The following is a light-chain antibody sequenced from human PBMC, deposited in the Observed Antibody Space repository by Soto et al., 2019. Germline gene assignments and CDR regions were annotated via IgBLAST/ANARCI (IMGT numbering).Light chain of an antibody. Sequence: DIVLAHSPCTLSLSPVDRATLSCRASQSVNYSVAWYQQRPGQAPRLLIYDASNMAPGIPDRFSGSGSGTGFTLTISSLEPEDFAVYYCQQRSHGLTFGGGTKVDI. CDR1: QSVNYS. CDR3: QQRSHGLT. CDR2: DAS. J-gene: IGKJ4*01. V-gene: IGKV3-11*01.